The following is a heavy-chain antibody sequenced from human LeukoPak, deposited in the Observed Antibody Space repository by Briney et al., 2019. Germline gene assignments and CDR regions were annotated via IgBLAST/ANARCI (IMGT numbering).Heavy chain of an antibody. CDR1: GGSISSYY. V-gene: IGHV4-4*07. J-gene: IGHJ5*02. CDR3: AGLRFLEWPHGGFDP. D-gene: IGHD3-3*01. CDR2: IYTSGST. Sequence: SETLSLTCTVSGGSISSYYWSWVRQPAGKGLEGIGRIYTSGSTNYNPSLRSRVTMSVDTSKNRFSLKLSSVTAADTAVYYCAGLRFLEWPHGGFDPWGQGTLVTVSS.